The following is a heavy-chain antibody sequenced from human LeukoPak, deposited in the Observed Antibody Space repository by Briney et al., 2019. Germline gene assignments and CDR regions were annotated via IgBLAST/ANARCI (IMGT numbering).Heavy chain of an antibody. V-gene: IGHV3-7*01. Sequence: PGGSLRLSCAASGFTFSSYWMSWVRQAPGKGLKWVANIKQDGSEKYYVDSVKGRFTISRDNAKNSLYLQMNSLRAEDTALYYCARDTRGSGWYYFDYWGQGTLVTVSS. J-gene: IGHJ4*02. D-gene: IGHD6-19*01. CDR1: GFTFSSYW. CDR3: ARDTRGSGWYYFDY. CDR2: IKQDGSEK.